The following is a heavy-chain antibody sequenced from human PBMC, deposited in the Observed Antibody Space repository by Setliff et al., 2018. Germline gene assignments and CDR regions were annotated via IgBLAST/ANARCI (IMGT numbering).Heavy chain of an antibody. Sequence: GGSLRLSCAASGFTFSSYSMNWVRQAPGKGLEWVSSISSSSSYIYYADSVKCRFTISRDNAKNSLYLQMNSLRAEDTAVYYCASSNYGGEDYWGQGTLVTVSS. CDR1: GFTFSSYS. CDR2: ISSSSSYI. CDR3: ASSNYGGEDY. J-gene: IGHJ4*02. D-gene: IGHD4-17*01. V-gene: IGHV3-21*01.